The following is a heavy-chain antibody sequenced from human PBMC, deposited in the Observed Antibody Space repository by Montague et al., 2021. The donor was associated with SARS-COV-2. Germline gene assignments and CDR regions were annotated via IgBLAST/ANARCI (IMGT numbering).Heavy chain of an antibody. J-gene: IGHJ4*02. CDR3: ARQVGGIWTGFHVDV. D-gene: IGHD3/OR15-3a*01. CDR1: GDSISSYNYK. CDR2: ISHSGSA. Sequence: SETLSLTCNVSGDSISSYNYKWAWLRQPPGKGLQWIGSISHSGSAYYNPSLKSRLTISVDTSKSLPSLDVGSVAVADTAFYYCARQVGGIWTGFHVDVWGQGTLVTVSS. V-gene: IGHV4-39*01.